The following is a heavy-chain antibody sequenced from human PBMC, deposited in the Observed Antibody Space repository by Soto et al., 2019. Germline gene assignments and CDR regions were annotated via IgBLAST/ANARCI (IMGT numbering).Heavy chain of an antibody. CDR1: GFTFSSYA. CDR2: ISYDGSNK. Sequence: GGSLRLSCTASGFTFSSYAMHWVRQAPGKGLEWVAVISYDGSNKYYADSVKGRFTISRDNSKNTLYLQMNSLRAEDTAVYYCARWYYYDSSCQLGYFDYWGQGTLVTVSS. V-gene: IGHV3-30-3*01. CDR3: ARWYYYDSSCQLGYFDY. J-gene: IGHJ4*02. D-gene: IGHD3-22*01.